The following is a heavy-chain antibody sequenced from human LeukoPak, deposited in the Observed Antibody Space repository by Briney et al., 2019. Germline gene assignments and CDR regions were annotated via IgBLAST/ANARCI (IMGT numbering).Heavy chain of an antibody. J-gene: IGHJ4*02. D-gene: IGHD6-19*01. CDR1: GFTFSGHW. Sequence: GGSLRLSCAASGFTFSGHWMSWVRQAPGEGLEWVANIKQDGREQYYVDSVKGRFTISREKANKALYLQMKSLRAEDTAVYYCARERAVAGDYYFDYWGQGTQVTVSS. V-gene: IGHV3-7*01. CDR2: IKQDGREQ. CDR3: ARERAVAGDYYFDY.